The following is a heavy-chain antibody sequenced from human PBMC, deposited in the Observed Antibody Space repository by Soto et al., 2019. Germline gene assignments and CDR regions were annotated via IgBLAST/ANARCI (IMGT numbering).Heavy chain of an antibody. CDR2: VCPGGRT. V-gene: IGHV4-34*02. J-gene: IGHJ5*02. CDR1: GGSFNNYC. Sequence: QVRLQQWGAGLVRPSETLSLTCAVYGGSFNNYCWSWIRQPPGKGLEWIGEVCPGGRTNYSPTLKRAVGIAGEGSRKQYPLRLTPVTVADTAVYYCARGDYGQYDAYNWFDPWGQGHLVIVAS. CDR3: ARGDYGQYDAYNWFDP. D-gene: IGHD3-10*01.